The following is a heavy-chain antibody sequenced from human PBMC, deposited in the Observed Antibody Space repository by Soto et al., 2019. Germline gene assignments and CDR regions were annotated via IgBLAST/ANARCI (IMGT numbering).Heavy chain of an antibody. CDR2: ISYDGSNK. CDR1: GFTFSSYA. Sequence: QVQLVESGGGVVQPGRSLRLSCAASGFTFSSYAMHWVRQAPGKGLEWVAVISYDGSNKYYADSVKGRFTISRDNSKNPLYLQMNSLRAEDTAVYYCARGGGATANFDYWGQGTLVTVSS. D-gene: IGHD1-26*01. V-gene: IGHV3-30-3*01. J-gene: IGHJ4*02. CDR3: ARGGGATANFDY.